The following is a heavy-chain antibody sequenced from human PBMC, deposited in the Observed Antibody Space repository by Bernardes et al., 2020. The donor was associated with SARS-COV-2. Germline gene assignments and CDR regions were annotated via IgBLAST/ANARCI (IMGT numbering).Heavy chain of an antibody. J-gene: IGHJ4*02. D-gene: IGHD4-17*01. CDR2: IYPGDSNT. CDR3: ARTFSMVTSTERLYYFDF. V-gene: IGHV5-51*01. Sequence: GASLKISSKGSGYSFTGYWIGWVRPMPGKDLEWMGIIYPGDSNTIYRPSFQGQVTISADKSISTAYLQWSSLKASDTARYYCARTFSMVTSTERLYYFDFWGQGTLVTVSS. CDR1: GYSFTGYW.